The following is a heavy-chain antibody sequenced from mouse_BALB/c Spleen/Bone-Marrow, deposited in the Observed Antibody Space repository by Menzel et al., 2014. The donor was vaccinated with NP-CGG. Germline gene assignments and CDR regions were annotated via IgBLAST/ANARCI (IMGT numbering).Heavy chain of an antibody. J-gene: IGHJ4*01. CDR2: ITNGGDNT. V-gene: IGHV5-12-1*01. Sequence: EVQGVESGGGLVKPGGSLKLSCAASGFAFSGYDMSWVRQTPEKRLEWVAYITNGGDNTYYPDTVKGRFTISRDNAKNTLYLQMSSLKSEDTAMYYCVRHKNYYAMDYWGQGTSVTVSS. CDR1: GFAFSGYD. CDR3: VRHKNYYAMDY.